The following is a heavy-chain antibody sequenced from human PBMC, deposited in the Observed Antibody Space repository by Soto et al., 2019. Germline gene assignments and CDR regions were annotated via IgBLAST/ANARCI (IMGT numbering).Heavy chain of an antibody. Sequence: GESLKISCKANGYSFTRHCIGWVRQQPGKGLEWVAVIYPGDSDARYSPSFQGQVTISADNSINTVYLQWSSLKASDTAIYFCARQDIVTAPVRAVYFDSWGQGTPVTVSS. CDR3: ARQDIVTAPVRAVYFDS. CDR2: IYPGDSDA. CDR1: GYSFTRHC. J-gene: IGHJ4*02. D-gene: IGHD2-15*01. V-gene: IGHV5-51*01.